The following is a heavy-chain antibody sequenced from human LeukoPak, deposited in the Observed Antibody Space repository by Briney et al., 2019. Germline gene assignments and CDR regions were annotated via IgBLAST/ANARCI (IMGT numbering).Heavy chain of an antibody. CDR3: AASWGAAAASDY. J-gene: IGHJ4*02. V-gene: IGHV1-2*02. Sequence: ASVKVSCKASGYTFTGYYMHWVRQAPGRGLEWMGWINPNSGGTNYAQKFQGRVTMTRDTSISTAYMELSRLRSDDTAVYYCAASWGAAAASDYWGQGTLVTVSS. CDR2: INPNSGGT. D-gene: IGHD6-13*01. CDR1: GYTFTGYY.